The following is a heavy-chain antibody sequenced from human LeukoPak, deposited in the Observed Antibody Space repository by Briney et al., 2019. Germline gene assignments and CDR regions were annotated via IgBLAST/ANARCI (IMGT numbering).Heavy chain of an antibody. Sequence: SETLSLTCTVSGGSIRSSSYYWGWIRQPPGKGLEWIGYIYYSGSTYYNPSLKSRVTISVDTSKNQFSLKLSSVTAADTAVYYCAREYGAGYSYGYDDYWGQGTLVTVSS. D-gene: IGHD5-18*01. CDR2: IYYSGST. V-gene: IGHV4-61*05. J-gene: IGHJ4*02. CDR1: GGSIRSSSYY. CDR3: AREYGAGYSYGYDDY.